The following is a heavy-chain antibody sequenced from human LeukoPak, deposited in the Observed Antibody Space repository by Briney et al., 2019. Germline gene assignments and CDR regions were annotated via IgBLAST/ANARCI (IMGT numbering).Heavy chain of an antibody. J-gene: IGHJ6*02. V-gene: IGHV1-8*01. CDR2: MNPNSGNT. D-gene: IGHD3-3*01. CDR3: ARTDYDFWSGYFLPYYYYGMDV. Sequence: GASVKVSCKASGYTFTSYDINWVRQATGQGLEWMGWMNPNSGNTGYAQKFQGRVTMTRNTSISTAYMEPSSLRSEDTAVYYCARTDYDFWSGYFLPYYYYGMDVWGQGTTVTVSS. CDR1: GYTFTSYD.